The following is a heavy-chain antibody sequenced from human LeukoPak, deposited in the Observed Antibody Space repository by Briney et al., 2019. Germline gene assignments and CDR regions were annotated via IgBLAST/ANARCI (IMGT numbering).Heavy chain of an antibody. J-gene: IGHJ4*02. Sequence: SQTLSLTCAISGDSVSSNSVAWNWIRQSPSRGLEWLGRTYYRSKWYNDYAISVKSRITIIPDTSKNQFSLQLNSVTPEDAAVYFCARVRRSVIDYWGQGTLVTVSS. D-gene: IGHD2-8*01. V-gene: IGHV6-1*01. CDR2: TYYRSKWYN. CDR3: ARVRRSVIDY. CDR1: GDSVSSNSVA.